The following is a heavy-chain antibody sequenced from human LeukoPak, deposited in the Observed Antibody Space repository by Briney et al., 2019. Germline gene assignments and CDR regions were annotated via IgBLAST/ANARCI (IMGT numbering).Heavy chain of an antibody. V-gene: IGHV4-34*01. Sequence: SETLSLTCAVYGGSFSGYYWSWIRQPPGKGLEWIGEINHSGSTNYNPSLKSRVTISVDTSKNQFSLKLSSVTAADTAVYYCARVLGFPYYYFGMDVWGQGTTVTVSS. CDR1: GGSFSGYY. CDR3: ARVLGFPYYYFGMDV. D-gene: IGHD7-27*01. CDR2: INHSGST. J-gene: IGHJ6*02.